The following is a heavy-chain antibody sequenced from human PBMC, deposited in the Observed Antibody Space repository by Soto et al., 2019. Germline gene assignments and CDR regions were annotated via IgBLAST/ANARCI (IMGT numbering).Heavy chain of an antibody. V-gene: IGHV1-18*01. CDR2: INIYSGDA. CDR1: GYTFTSYG. CDR3: AMALYYYDNSCLAY. Sequence: QVRLEQSGPEVKKTGASVKVSCKASGYTFTSYGISWVRQAPGQGLEWMGWINIYSGDANYAQSFQDRVTMTRDTSTNTVYMDMRTLRSDDTAVYYCAMALYYYDNSCLAYWGQGTLVTVSS. J-gene: IGHJ4*02. D-gene: IGHD3-22*01.